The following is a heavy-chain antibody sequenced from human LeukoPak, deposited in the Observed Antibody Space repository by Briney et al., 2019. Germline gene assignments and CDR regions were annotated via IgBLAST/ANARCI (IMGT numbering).Heavy chain of an antibody. J-gene: IGHJ4*02. CDR3: ARYSSGWYLPVI. CDR1: GGSISSSSYY. CDR2: IYCSGST. Sequence: SETLSLTCTVSGGSISSSSYYWGWIRQPPGKGLEWIGSIYCSGSTYYNPSLKSRVTISVDTSKNQFSLKLSSVTAADTAVYYCARYSSGWYLPVIWGQGTLVTVSS. D-gene: IGHD6-19*01. V-gene: IGHV4-39*01.